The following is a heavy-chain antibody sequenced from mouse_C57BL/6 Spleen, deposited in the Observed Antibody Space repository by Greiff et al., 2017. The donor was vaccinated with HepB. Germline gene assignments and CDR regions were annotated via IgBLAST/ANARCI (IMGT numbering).Heavy chain of an antibody. Sequence: VQLQQSGAELVRPGASVTLSCKASGYTFTDYEMHWVKQTPVHGLEWIGAIDPETGGTAYNQKFKGKAILTADKSSSTAYMELRSLTSEDSAVYYCTRSLGVGKWYFDVWGTGTTVTVSS. CDR3: TRSLGVGKWYFDV. D-gene: IGHD1-1*02. CDR2: IDPETGGT. J-gene: IGHJ1*03. V-gene: IGHV1-15*01. CDR1: GYTFTDYE.